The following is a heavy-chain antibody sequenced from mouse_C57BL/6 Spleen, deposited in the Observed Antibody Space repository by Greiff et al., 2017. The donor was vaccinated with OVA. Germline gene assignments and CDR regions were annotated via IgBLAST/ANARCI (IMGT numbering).Heavy chain of an antibody. D-gene: IGHD3-3*01. Sequence: QVQLQQSGAELARPGASVKLSCKASGYTFTSYGISWVKQRTGQGLEWIGEIYPRSGTTYYNEKFKGKATLTADKSSSTAYMELRSLTSEDSAVDFCARRDDYAMDYWGQGTSVTVSA. J-gene: IGHJ4*01. V-gene: IGHV1-81*01. CDR2: IYPRSGTT. CDR3: ARRDDYAMDY. CDR1: GYTFTSYG.